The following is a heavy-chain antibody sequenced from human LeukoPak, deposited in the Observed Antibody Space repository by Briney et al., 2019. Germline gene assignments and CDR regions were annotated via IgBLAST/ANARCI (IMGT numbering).Heavy chain of an antibody. J-gene: IGHJ4*02. D-gene: IGHD3-16*01. CDR2: ISVYSGNT. V-gene: IGHV1-18*01. Sequence: ASVKVSCKASGYTFTSYGISWVRQAPGQGLEWMGWISVYSGNTNYAQKLQGRVTMTTDTSTSTAYMELRSLRSDDTAVYYCARRNGYTFGDYFDYWGRGTLVTVSS. CDR3: ARRNGYTFGDYFDY. CDR1: GYTFTSYG.